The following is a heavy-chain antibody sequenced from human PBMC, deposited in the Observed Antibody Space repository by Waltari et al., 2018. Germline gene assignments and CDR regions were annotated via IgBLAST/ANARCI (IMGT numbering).Heavy chain of an antibody. CDR2: ISYGGRT. D-gene: IGHD3-22*01. J-gene: IGHJ4*02. V-gene: IGHV4-39*02. CDR3: ARRSRDSSGHFYSDY. Sequence: LQLQESGPGLVKPSETLSLTCTVSGDSISSNTYSGAWVRQPPGQGLEWLATISYGGRTYYKPSLKSRVTISSDTSKNHYSLVLTSVTAADTAVYYCARRSRDSSGHFYSDYWGQGTLVAVSS. CDR1: GDSISSNTYS.